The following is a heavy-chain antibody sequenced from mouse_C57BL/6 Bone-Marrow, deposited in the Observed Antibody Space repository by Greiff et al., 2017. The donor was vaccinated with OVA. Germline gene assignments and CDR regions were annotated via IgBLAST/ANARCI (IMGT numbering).Heavy chain of an antibody. D-gene: IGHD2-4*01. CDR2: IWSGGST. Sequence: QVQLQQSGPGLVQPSQSLSITCTVSGFSLTSSGVHWVRQSPGKGLEWLGVIWSGGSTDYNAAFISRLSISKDNPKSQVFCKMNSLQADDTAIYYCARIYYDYGEEDYWGQGTTLTVSS. J-gene: IGHJ2*01. CDR1: GFSLTSSG. V-gene: IGHV2-2*01. CDR3: ARIYYDYGEEDY.